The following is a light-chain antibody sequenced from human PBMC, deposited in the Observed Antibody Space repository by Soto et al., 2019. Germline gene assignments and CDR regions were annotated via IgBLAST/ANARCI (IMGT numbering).Light chain of an antibody. CDR2: GAS. CDR3: QQFGTSPL. J-gene: IGKJ3*01. CDR1: QSVSSNY. Sequence: EILLTQSPGTLSLSPGERATLSCRTSQSVSSNYLAWYQQKPGQAPRLLIYGASSRATGIPDRFSGRGSGTDFTLTISRLEPEDFAVYYCQQFGTSPLFGPGTKVDIK. V-gene: IGKV3-20*01.